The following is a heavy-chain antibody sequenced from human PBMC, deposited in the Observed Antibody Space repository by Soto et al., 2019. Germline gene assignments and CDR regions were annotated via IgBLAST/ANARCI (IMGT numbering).Heavy chain of an antibody. CDR1: GFTFSTYT. J-gene: IGHJ4*02. D-gene: IGHD1-26*01. Sequence: GGSLRLSCAASGFTFSTYTMNWVRQAPGKGLEWVSGIYGSGSSTYYADSVKGRFTISRDNSKNTLYLQMNSLRAEDTAVYYCAKRDRQGAATPFFDYWGQGTLVTVSS. V-gene: IGHV3-23*01. CDR2: IYGSGSST. CDR3: AKRDRQGAATPFFDY.